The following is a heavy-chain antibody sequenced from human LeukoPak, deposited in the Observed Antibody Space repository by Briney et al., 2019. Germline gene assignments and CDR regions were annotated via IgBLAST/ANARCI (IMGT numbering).Heavy chain of an antibody. D-gene: IGHD3-22*01. CDR2: INHSGST. V-gene: IGHV4-34*01. Sequence: SETLSLTCAVYGGSFSGYYWSWIRQPPGKGLEWIGEINHSGSTNYNPSLKSRVTISVDTSKNQFSLKLSSVTAADTAVYYCARGFSSGHAFDIWGQGTMVTVSS. J-gene: IGHJ3*02. CDR3: ARGFSSGHAFDI. CDR1: GGSFSGYY.